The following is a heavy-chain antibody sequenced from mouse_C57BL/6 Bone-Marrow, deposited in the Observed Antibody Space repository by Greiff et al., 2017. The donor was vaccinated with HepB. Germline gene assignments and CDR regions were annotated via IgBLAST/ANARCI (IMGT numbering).Heavy chain of an antibody. Sequence: QVQLQQSGPELVKPGASVKISCKASGFTFTGYYINWVKQRPGQGLEWFGWIFPGSGSTYYNAKFKGKATLSVDKSSSTVYILLSSLTSEDSAVYDCARDDGYCAFDFGGWGKGTTLTVSS. D-gene: IGHD2-3*01. V-gene: IGHV1-75*01. J-gene: IGHJ2*01. CDR3: ARDDGYCAFDFGG. CDR2: IFPGSGST. CDR1: GFTFTGYY.